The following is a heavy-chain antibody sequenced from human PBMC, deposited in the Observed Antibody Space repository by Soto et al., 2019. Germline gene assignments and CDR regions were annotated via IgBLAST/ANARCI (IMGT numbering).Heavy chain of an antibody. D-gene: IGHD3-3*01. J-gene: IGHJ6*03. CDR3: ARDPLRGDYDFWSGYDYYYMDV. Sequence: ASVKVSCKASGYTFTSYGISWVRQAPGQGLEWMGWISAYNGNTNYAQKLQGRVTMTTDTSTSTAYMELRSLRSDDTAVYYCARDPLRGDYDFWSGYDYYYMDVWG. CDR2: ISAYNGNT. V-gene: IGHV1-18*01. CDR1: GYTFTSYG.